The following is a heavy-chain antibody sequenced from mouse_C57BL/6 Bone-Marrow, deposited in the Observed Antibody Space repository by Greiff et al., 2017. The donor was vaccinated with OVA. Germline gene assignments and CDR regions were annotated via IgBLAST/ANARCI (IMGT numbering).Heavy chain of an antibody. CDR3: ARQILRPPYAMDY. Sequence: QVQLQQSGAELVRPGTSVKVSCKASGYAFTNYLIEWVKQRPGQGLEWIGVINPGSGGTNYNEKFKGKATLTADTSSSTAYMQLSSLTSEDSAVDVCARQILRPPYAMDYWGQGTSVTVSS. CDR1: GYAFTNYL. J-gene: IGHJ4*01. CDR2: INPGSGGT. D-gene: IGHD1-2*01. V-gene: IGHV1-54*01.